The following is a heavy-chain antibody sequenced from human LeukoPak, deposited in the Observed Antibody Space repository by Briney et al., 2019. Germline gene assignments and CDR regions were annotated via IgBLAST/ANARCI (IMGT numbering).Heavy chain of an antibody. CDR2: ISYDGSNK. V-gene: IGHV3-30-3*01. Sequence: PGGSLRLSCAASGFTFSTYAMHWVRQAPGKGLEWVTVISYDGSNKYYADSVKGRFTISRDNSKNTGYLQMNSLRTEDTAVYYCARDKIFARDYYYYGMDVWGQGTTVTVSS. CDR3: ARDKIFARDYYYYGMDV. CDR1: GFTFSTYA. J-gene: IGHJ6*02.